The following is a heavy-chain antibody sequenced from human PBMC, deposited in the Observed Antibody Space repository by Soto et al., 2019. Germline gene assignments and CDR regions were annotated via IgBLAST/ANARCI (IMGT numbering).Heavy chain of an antibody. CDR1: GGSISSGGYY. Sequence: QVQLQESGPGLVKPSQHLSLTCTVSGGSISSGGYYWSWIRQHPGKGLEWFGYIYYSGSTYYNPSLKSRVTISVDRSKNQLSVKLSSVTAADTAVYYCARVLEHYDFCFAPWGQGTMVTVSS. V-gene: IGHV4-31*03. CDR2: IYYSGST. J-gene: IGHJ5*02. D-gene: IGHD3-3*01. CDR3: ARVLEHYDFCFAP.